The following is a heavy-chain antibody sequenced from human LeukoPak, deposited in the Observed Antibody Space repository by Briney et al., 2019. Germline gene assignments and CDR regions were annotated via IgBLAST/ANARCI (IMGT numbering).Heavy chain of an antibody. D-gene: IGHD2-21*02. CDR2: IYYSGST. Sequence: SETLSLTCTVSGGSITTYYWSWIRQPPGKGLEWIGYIYYSGSTNYNPSLKSRVTISVDTSKNQFSLKLSSVTAADTAVYYCAREGGDSNWFAPWGQGTLVTVSS. V-gene: IGHV4-59*01. CDR1: GGSITTYY. J-gene: IGHJ5*02. CDR3: AREGGDSNWFAP.